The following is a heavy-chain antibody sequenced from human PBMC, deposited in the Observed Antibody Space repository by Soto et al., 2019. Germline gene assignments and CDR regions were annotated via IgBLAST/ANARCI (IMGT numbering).Heavy chain of an antibody. D-gene: IGHD3-16*02. CDR1: GYTFTSYA. CDR3: STAIADDAFDI. J-gene: IGHJ3*02. CDR2: INAGNGNT. V-gene: IGHV1-3*01. Sequence: ASVKVSFKASGYTFTSYAMHWGRQAPGQRLEWMGCINAGNGNTKYSQKFQGRVTITRDTSASTAYMELSSLRSEDTAVYYCSTAIADDAFDIWGRGTMVTVSS.